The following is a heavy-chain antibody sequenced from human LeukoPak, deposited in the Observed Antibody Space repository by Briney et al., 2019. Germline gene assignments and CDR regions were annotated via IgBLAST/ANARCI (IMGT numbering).Heavy chain of an antibody. CDR3: ARTPAGYFDL. Sequence: SETLSLTCAVSGGSISSGGYSWSWIRQPPAKGLEWIGYIYHRGSTSHNPSLKSRVTLSVDRSKNQFSLKLSSVTAADTAVYYCARTPAGYFDLWGRGTLVTVSS. CDR2: IYHRGST. J-gene: IGHJ2*01. V-gene: IGHV4-30-2*01. CDR1: GGSISSGGYS. D-gene: IGHD2-2*01.